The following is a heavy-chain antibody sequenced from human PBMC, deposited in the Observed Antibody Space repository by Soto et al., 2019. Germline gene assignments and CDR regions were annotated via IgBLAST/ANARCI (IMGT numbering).Heavy chain of an antibody. CDR3: ARDLYSSSWYVSFGAPYYYYGMDV. V-gene: IGHV1-46*01. D-gene: IGHD6-13*01. Sequence: GASVKVSCKASGYTFTSYYMHWVRQAPGQGLEWMGIINPSGGSTSYAQKFQGRVTMTRDTSTSTVYMEPSSLRSEDTAVYYCARDLYSSSWYVSFGAPYYYYGMDVWGQGTTVTVSS. CDR1: GYTFTSYY. J-gene: IGHJ6*02. CDR2: INPSGGST.